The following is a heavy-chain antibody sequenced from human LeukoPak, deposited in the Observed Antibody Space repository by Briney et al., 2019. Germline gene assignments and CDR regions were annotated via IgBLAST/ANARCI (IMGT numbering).Heavy chain of an antibody. J-gene: IGHJ4*02. V-gene: IGHV4-61*02. CDR2: IYTSGST. D-gene: IGHD3-3*01. CDR1: GGSISSGSYY. CDR3: ARSFGVVLDY. Sequence: KPSQTLSLTCTVSGGSISSGSYYWSWIRQPAGKGLEWIGRIYTSGSTNYNPSLKSRVTISVDTSKNQFSLKLSSVTAADTAVYYCARSFGVVLDYWGQGTLVTVSS.